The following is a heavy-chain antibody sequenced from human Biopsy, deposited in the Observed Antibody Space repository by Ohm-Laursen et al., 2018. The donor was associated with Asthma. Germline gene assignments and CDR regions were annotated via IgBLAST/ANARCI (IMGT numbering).Heavy chain of an antibody. CDR1: GGSISSGGYY. J-gene: IGHJ6*02. Sequence: TLSLTCIVSGGSISSGGYYWSWIRQHPGKGLEWIGNIYNSGTTYYNPSLKSRVTLSVDTSKNQFSLKLSSVTAADTAVYYCARDPYGGNAAYYYGVDVWGQGTTVTVSS. CDR2: IYNSGTT. V-gene: IGHV4-31*03. CDR3: ARDPYGGNAAYYYGVDV. D-gene: IGHD4-23*01.